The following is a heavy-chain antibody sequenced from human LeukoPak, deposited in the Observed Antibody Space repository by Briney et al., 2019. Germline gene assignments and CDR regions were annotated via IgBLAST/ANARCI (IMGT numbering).Heavy chain of an antibody. D-gene: IGHD4-17*01. CDR3: AKRPSDYGDYVSYFDY. V-gene: IGHV3-30*18. CDR2: ISEDGRRK. J-gene: IGHJ4*02. Sequence: GGSMRLACAAAGFRFISNGMHWVRQAPGKGLEWEGVISEDGRRKDYADSVKGRFTISRDNSKDTLYLQMNSLRAEDTAVYYCAKRPSDYGDYVSYFDYWGQGTLVTVSS. CDR1: GFRFISNG.